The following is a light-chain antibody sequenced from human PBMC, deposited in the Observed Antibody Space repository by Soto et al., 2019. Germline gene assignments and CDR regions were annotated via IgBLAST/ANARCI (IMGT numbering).Light chain of an antibody. CDR3: QQYGSSPRT. J-gene: IGKJ1*01. V-gene: IGKV3-20*01. CDR1: QSVSSSY. CDR2: GVS. Sequence: EIVLTQSPGTLSLSPGERATLSCRASQSVSSSYLAWYQQKPGQAPRLLIYGVSRRATGLPDRFSGSGSGTDFTLTISRLEPEDFAVYYCQQYGSSPRTFGQGTKVEIK.